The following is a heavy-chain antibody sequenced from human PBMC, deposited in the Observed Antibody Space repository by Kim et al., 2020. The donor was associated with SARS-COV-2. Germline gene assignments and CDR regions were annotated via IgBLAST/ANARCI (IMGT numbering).Heavy chain of an antibody. D-gene: IGHD2-2*01. CDR1: GFTFSSYW. V-gene: IGHV3-7*01. J-gene: IGHJ4*02. Sequence: GGSLRLSCAASGFTFSSYWMSWVRQAPGKGLEWVANIKQDGSEKYYVDSVKGRFTISRDNAKNSLYLQMNSLRAEDTAVYYCARDRLWGYCSSTSCYPYFDYWGQGTLVTVSS. CDR2: IKQDGSEK. CDR3: ARDRLWGYCSSTSCYPYFDY.